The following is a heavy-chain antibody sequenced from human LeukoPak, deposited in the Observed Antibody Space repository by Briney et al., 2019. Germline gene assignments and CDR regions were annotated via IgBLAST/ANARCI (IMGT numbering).Heavy chain of an antibody. CDR2: IYYSGST. D-gene: IGHD4-17*01. J-gene: IGHJ5*02. CDR3: ARVPYGDHAWFDP. CDR1: GGSISSHY. V-gene: IGHV4-59*11. Sequence: SETLSLTCTVSGGSISSHYWSWIRQPPGKGLEWIGYIYYSGSTNYNPSLKSRVTISVDTSKNQFSLKLSSVTAADTAVYYCARVPYGDHAWFDPWGQGTLVTVSS.